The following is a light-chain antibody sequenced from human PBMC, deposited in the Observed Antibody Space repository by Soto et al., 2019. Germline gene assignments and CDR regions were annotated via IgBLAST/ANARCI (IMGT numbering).Light chain of an antibody. CDR2: DAS. J-gene: IGKJ1*01. CDR3: QQRSNWQ. V-gene: IGKV3-11*01. Sequence: EIVLTQSQGTRSLSPGERATLSGRARQSVRRYSACYQQKPGQPHRLLIYDASNRATGIPARFSGSASGTDSPLTISSLEPEDFAVYYCQQRSNWQFGQGTKVDIK. CDR1: QSVRRY.